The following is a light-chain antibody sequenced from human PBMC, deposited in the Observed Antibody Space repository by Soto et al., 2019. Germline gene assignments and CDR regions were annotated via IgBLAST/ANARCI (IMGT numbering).Light chain of an antibody. V-gene: IGKV3-20*01. J-gene: IGKJ5*01. CDR3: QQYGSSRT. CDR2: GAS. Sequence: EIVLTQSPGTLSLSPGERATLSCRASQSVSSSYLAWYQQKPGQAPRLLIYGASSRPTGIPDRFSGSGSGTDFTLTISRLEPEDFAVYSCQQYGSSRTFGQGTRLEIK. CDR1: QSVSSSY.